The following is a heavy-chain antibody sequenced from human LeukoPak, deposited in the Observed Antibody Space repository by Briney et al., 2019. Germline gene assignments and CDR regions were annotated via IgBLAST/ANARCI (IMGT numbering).Heavy chain of an antibody. CDR2: IRSDSSTT. J-gene: IGHJ4*02. CDR1: EFTFSSFS. CDR3: VRDLNYVFDY. V-gene: IGHV3-48*01. Sequence: GGSLRLSCAASEFTFSSFSMNWVRQAPGEGLEWVSNIRSDSSTTWYADSVKGRFTVSRDNAMNSLYLQLTSLTVEDTAVYYCVRDLNYVFDYWGQGTLVTVSS. D-gene: IGHD4-11*01.